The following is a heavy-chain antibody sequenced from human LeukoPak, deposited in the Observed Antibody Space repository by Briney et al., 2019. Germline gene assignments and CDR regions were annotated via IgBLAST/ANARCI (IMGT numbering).Heavy chain of an antibody. J-gene: IGHJ6*03. CDR3: ARGRWIQLWSSYYYYYMDV. V-gene: IGHV1-69*05. CDR2: IFPIFGTA. CDR1: GGTSSSYA. Sequence: SAKPSSAASGGTSSSYAISWVPPAPGQGLEWMGGIFPIFGTANYAQKFQGRVTITTDESTSTAYMELSSLRSEDTAVYYCARGRWIQLWSSYYYYYMDVWGKGTTVTVSS. D-gene: IGHD5-18*01.